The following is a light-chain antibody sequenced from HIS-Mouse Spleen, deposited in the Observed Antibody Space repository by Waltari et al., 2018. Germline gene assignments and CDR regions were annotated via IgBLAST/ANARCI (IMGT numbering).Light chain of an antibody. Sequence: SYELTQPPPLSVSPGQTARIPCPGAASPKKFAVVYQQQSGQAPELVIYEASNRPSGIPERFSGSSSGTMATLTISGAQVEDEADYYCYSTDSSGNHRVFGGGTKLTVL. J-gene: IGLJ2*01. CDR1: ASPKKF. CDR2: EAS. CDR3: YSTDSSGNHRV. V-gene: IGLV3-10*01.